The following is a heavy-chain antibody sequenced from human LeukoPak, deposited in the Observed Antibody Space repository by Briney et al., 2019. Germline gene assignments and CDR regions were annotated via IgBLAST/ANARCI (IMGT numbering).Heavy chain of an antibody. J-gene: IGHJ4*02. CDR2: ISHDGSNK. CDR3: AKYCSGGSCYRGLDY. CDR1: GFTFSNYG. Sequence: PGRSLRLSCEASGFTFSNYGMHWVRQAPGKGLEWVALISHDGSNKYYADSVKGRFTISRDNSENTLYLQMNSLRTEDTGVYYCAKYCSGGSCYRGLDYWGQGTLVTVSS. V-gene: IGHV3-30*18. D-gene: IGHD2-15*01.